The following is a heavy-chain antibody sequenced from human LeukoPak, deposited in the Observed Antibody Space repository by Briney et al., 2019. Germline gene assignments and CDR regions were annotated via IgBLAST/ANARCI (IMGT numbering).Heavy chain of an antibody. D-gene: IGHD6-19*01. CDR2: IYYSGST. CDR3: ARRSMSSGWYRPPHFDY. J-gene: IGHJ4*02. CDR1: GGSINSYY. Sequence: SETLSLTCTVSGGSINSYYWTWIRQPPGKGLEWIGYIYYSGSTNYNPSLKSRVTISVDTSKNQFSLKLSSVTAADTAVYYCARRSMSSGWYRPPHFDYWGQGTLVTVSS. V-gene: IGHV4-59*12.